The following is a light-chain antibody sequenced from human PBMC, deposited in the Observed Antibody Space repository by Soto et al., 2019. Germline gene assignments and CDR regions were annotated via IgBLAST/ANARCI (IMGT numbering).Light chain of an antibody. CDR3: AAWDDSLSGRV. V-gene: IGLV1-47*01. CDR2: RDI. Sequence: QSVLTQPPSASGTPGQTVTITCSGSSSNIGSDYVFWYQQLPGTAPRLLIYRDIQRPSGVPDRFSGSKSGTSASLDISGLRSEDEADYYCAAWDDSLSGRVFGGGTKLTVL. CDR1: SSNIGSDY. J-gene: IGLJ3*02.